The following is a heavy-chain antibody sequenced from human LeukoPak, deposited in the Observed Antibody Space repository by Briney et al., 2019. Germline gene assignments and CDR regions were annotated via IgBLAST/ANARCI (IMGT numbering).Heavy chain of an antibody. J-gene: IGHJ4*02. CDR2: INSGDGGT. V-gene: IGHV1-46*01. CDR3: AREWGPGSSWYFDF. Sequence: GASVNVSCTASGYTFTSYYIHWVRQAPGQGLEWMGAINSGDGGTTLPQKFQGRVTLTRDTSTSTLYMELSSLRSEDTAIYYCAREWGPGSSWYFDFWGQGTLVTVSS. D-gene: IGHD3-10*01. CDR1: GYTFTSYY.